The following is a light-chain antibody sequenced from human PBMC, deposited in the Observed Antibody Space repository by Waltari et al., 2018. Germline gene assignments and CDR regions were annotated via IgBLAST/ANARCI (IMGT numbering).Light chain of an antibody. J-gene: IGKJ2*03. CDR1: ENVNNY. Sequence: DIQMTQSPSSLSASVGDRVTITCRASENVNNYLNGYQQKPGKAPKLLIDKASTLQSGVPSRFSGSGSGTDYTFTISSLQSEDVATYYCQHNYGTPYSFGQGTKVEIK. CDR3: QHNYGTPYS. V-gene: IGKV1-39*01. CDR2: KAS.